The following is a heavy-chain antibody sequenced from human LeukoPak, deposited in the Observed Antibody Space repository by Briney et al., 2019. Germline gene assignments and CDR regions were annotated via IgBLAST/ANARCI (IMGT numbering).Heavy chain of an antibody. D-gene: IGHD3-9*01. CDR1: GFTFSNYW. Sequence: GGSLRLSCAASGFTFSNYWMHWVRQSPGKGLVCVARISNDGSSTGYADSVKGRFTISRDNAKDTLYLQMNTLRAEDTAVYYCARGPLDWLGFDYWGQGALVTVSS. V-gene: IGHV3-74*01. J-gene: IGHJ4*02. CDR3: ARGPLDWLGFDY. CDR2: ISNDGSST.